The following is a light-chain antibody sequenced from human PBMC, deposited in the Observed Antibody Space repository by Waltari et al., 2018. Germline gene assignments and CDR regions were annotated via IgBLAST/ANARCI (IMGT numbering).Light chain of an antibody. Sequence: QSALTPPRPLSGSLGQSVTIPCTGTSPYGGGSNYVSWYQQRPGEAPQLIIYDVTQRPSGVPDRFSGSKSGNAASLTISGLQGEDEADYYCCSYADRFTVILFGAGTKLTVL. CDR3: CSYADRFTVIL. CDR2: DVT. V-gene: IGLV2-11*01. CDR1: SPYGGGSNY. J-gene: IGLJ3*02.